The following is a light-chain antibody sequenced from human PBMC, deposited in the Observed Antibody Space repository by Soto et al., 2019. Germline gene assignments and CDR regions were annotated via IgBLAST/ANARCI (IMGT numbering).Light chain of an antibody. V-gene: IGKV3-20*01. CDR1: QTVSSSY. CDR3: XXXXXSPGFT. Sequence: EIVLTQSPGTLSLSPGERXTLSCRASQTVSSSYLAWYQQKPGQAPRLLIYGASSRATGIPDRFSGSGSGTDFTLTISRLXPXXXXXXXXXXXXXSPGFTFGPGTRVDIK. CDR2: GAS. J-gene: IGKJ3*01.